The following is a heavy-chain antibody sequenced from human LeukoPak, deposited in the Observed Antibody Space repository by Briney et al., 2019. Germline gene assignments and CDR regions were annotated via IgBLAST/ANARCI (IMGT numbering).Heavy chain of an antibody. J-gene: IGHJ3*02. V-gene: IGHV3-23*01. CDR2: ISGSGGST. CDR1: GFTFSSYA. Sequence: GGSLSLSRAASGFTFSSYAMSGVRQPPAKGMEWVSAISGSGGSTYYADSVKGRFAISRDNSKNTPYVQMNSRRAEDTAVYYCANGLYAFDIWGQGTMVTVSS. CDR3: ANGLYAFDI.